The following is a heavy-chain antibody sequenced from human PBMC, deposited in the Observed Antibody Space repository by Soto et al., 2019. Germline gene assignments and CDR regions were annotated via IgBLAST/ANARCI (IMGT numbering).Heavy chain of an antibody. Sequence: GASVKVSWKASGGTFSSYAISWVRQAPGQGLEWMGGIIPIFGTANYAQKFQGRVTITADESTSTAYMELSSLRSEDTAVYYCATIFGVVSPGYYYYGMDVWGQGTTVTVSS. V-gene: IGHV1-69*13. J-gene: IGHJ6*02. CDR2: IIPIFGTA. CDR3: ATIFGVVSPGYYYYGMDV. D-gene: IGHD3-3*01. CDR1: GGTFSSYA.